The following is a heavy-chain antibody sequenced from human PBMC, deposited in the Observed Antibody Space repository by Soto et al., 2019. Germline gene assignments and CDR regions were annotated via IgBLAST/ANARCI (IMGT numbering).Heavy chain of an antibody. Sequence: QVQLVQSGAEVKKPVSSVKVSCNASGGTFSSYTISWVRQAPGQGLEWMGRIIPILGIANYAQKFQGRVTITADKSTSTAYMELSSLRSEDTAVYYCASATVSYDSSGYYSDYWGQGTLVTVSS. CDR2: IIPILGIA. CDR3: ASATVSYDSSGYYSDY. D-gene: IGHD3-22*01. J-gene: IGHJ4*02. CDR1: GGTFSSYT. V-gene: IGHV1-69*02.